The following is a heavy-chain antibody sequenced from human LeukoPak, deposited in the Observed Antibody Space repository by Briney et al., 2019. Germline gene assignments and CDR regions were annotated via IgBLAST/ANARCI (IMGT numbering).Heavy chain of an antibody. D-gene: IGHD3-22*01. CDR1: GFTFSSYW. Sequence: PGGSLRLSCAASGFTFSSYWMSWVRQAPGKGLEWVANIKQDGSEKYYVDSVRGRFTISRDNAKNSLYLQMNSLRVEDTALYYCAKSGALWYYYDSSGYFQHWGRGTLVTVSS. CDR3: AKSGALWYYYDSSGYFQH. CDR2: IKQDGSEK. J-gene: IGHJ1*01. V-gene: IGHV3-7*03.